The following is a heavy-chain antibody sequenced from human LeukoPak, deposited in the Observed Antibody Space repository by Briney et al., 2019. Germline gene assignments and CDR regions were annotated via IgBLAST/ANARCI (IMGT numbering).Heavy chain of an antibody. Sequence: GGSLRLSCAASGFTFSSYAMHWVRQAPGKGLEWVAVISYDGSNKYYADSVKGRFTISRDNSKNTLYLQMNSLRAEDTAVYYCARDFGFGETLLSGYMDVWGKGTTVTISS. V-gene: IGHV3-30*04. D-gene: IGHD3-10*01. CDR1: GFTFSSYA. CDR3: ARDFGFGETLLSGYMDV. CDR2: ISYDGSNK. J-gene: IGHJ6*03.